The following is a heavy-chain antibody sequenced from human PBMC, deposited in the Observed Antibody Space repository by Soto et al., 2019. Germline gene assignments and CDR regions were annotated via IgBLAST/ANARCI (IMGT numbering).Heavy chain of an antibody. CDR3: ARDALSRDSI. CDR2: ISYSGST. CDR1: GGSISSGGYY. D-gene: IGHD3-22*01. Sequence: QVQLQESGPGLVKPSQTLSLTCTVSGGSISSGGYYWSWIRQHPGKGLAWIGYISYSGSTYYYPSLESRVTISVDTSKNQVSRKLSSVTAADTAVYYCARDALSRDSIWGQGTLVTVS. V-gene: IGHV4-31*03. J-gene: IGHJ4*02.